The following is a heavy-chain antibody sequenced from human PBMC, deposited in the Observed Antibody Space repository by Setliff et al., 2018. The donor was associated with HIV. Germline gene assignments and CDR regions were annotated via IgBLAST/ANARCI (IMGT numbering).Heavy chain of an antibody. V-gene: IGHV4-59*01. CDR1: GVSISSYY. D-gene: IGHD5-18*01. J-gene: IGHJ4*02. CDR2: IDHSGYT. Sequence: SETLSLTCGVSGVSISSYYWSWIRQPPGKRLEWIGYIDHSGYTTYNPSLKSRVTMSLDTSKNQVSLKLSSVAAADTAVYYCARGGYRDGYDYWGQGTLVTVSS. CDR3: ARGGYRDGYDY.